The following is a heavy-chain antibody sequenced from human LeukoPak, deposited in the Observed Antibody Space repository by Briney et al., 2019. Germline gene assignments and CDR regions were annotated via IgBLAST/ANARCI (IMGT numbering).Heavy chain of an antibody. V-gene: IGHV4-34*01. CDR3: ASFRTVVTSFDY. J-gene: IGHJ4*02. CDR1: GGSFSGYY. Sequence: SETLSLTCAVYGGSFSGYYWSWIRQPPGKGLEWIGEINHSGSTNYNPSLKSRVTISVDTSKNQFSLKLSSVTAADTAVYYCASFRTVVTSFDYWGQGTLVTVSS. CDR2: INHSGST. D-gene: IGHD4-23*01.